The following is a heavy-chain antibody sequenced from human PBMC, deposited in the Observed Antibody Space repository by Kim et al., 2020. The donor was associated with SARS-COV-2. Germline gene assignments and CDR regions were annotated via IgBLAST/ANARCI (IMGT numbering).Heavy chain of an antibody. CDR3: ARDMNPTVYDY. J-gene: IGHJ4*02. V-gene: IGHV1-3*01. CDR1: GYTFKTYP. CDR2: VNAANDQT. D-gene: IGHD4-4*01. Sequence: ASVKVSCKASGYTFKTYPIHWLRQAPGQRLEWMGWVNAANDQTKNSQKFQGRVTISRDTSANTAYMELRSLRIEDTAFYYCARDMNPTVYDYWGQGTLVTVSA.